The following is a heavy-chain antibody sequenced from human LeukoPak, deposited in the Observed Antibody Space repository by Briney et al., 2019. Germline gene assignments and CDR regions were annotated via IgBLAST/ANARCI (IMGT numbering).Heavy chain of an antibody. CDR1: GVTFKNAL. CDR2: VKSKTGGGGT. D-gene: IGHD2-2*01. Sequence: PRGALRLSCADSGVTFKNALMSWVRQAPGKGLGWGGRVKSKTGGGGTEFSAAVKGRFTISRDDSKNTLYLLMNSLQTDDSAVYYCTTDPPRYCSITSCIMGYWGQGTLVTVSS. J-gene: IGHJ4*02. V-gene: IGHV3-15*01. CDR3: TTDPPRYCSITSCIMGY.